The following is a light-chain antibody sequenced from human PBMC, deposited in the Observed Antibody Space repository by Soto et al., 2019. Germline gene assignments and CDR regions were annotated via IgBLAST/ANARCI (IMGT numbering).Light chain of an antibody. Sequence: DIVMTQSPDSPAMSLGERATIDCKSSQSVLFTANNKNYLAWYQQKSGQPPKLLIYGASFRPSGVPDRFSGSGSGTDFTLTISSLQAEDVAVYYCQQYYSIPFTFGQGTKLEI. V-gene: IGKV4-1*01. CDR3: QQYYSIPFT. CDR2: GAS. J-gene: IGKJ2*01. CDR1: QSVLFTANNKNY.